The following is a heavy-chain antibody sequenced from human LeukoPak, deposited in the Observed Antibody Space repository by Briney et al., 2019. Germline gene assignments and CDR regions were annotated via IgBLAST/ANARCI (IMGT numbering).Heavy chain of an antibody. CDR3: ARELCVRGSGSYCPFDY. CDR2: INTNTGNP. Sequence: ASVKVSCKASGYTFTSYAMNWVRQAPGQGLEWMGWINTNTGNPTYGQGFTGRFVFSLDTSVSTAYLQISSLKAEDTAVYYCARELCVRGSGSYCPFDYWGQGTLVTVS. CDR1: GYTFTSYA. J-gene: IGHJ4*02. V-gene: IGHV7-4-1*02. D-gene: IGHD3-10*01.